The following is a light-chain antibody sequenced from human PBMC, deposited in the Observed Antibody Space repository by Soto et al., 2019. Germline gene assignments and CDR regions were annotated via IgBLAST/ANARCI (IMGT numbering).Light chain of an antibody. J-gene: IGKJ1*01. Sequence: EIVMTQSPATLSVSPGERATLSCRASQSLGSNLAWYQQKPGQPPKLLIYWASTRASGVPDRFSGSGSGTDFTLAINSLQAEDVAVYYCQQYYNTPWTFGRGSRVEIK. CDR3: QQYYNTPWT. CDR1: QSLGSN. CDR2: WAS. V-gene: IGKV3-15*01.